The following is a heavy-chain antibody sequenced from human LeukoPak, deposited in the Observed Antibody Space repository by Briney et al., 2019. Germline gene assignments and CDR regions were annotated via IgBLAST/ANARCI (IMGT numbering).Heavy chain of an antibody. Sequence: GGSLRLSCAASGFTFNSFAMNWARQAPGKGLEWVSYISSSSSTIYYADSVKGRFTISRDNAKNSLYLQMNSLRAEDTAVYYCAREGYSSGLDYWGQGTLVTVSS. V-gene: IGHV3-48*01. CDR3: AREGYSSGLDY. CDR1: GFTFNSFA. CDR2: ISSSSSTI. J-gene: IGHJ4*02. D-gene: IGHD6-19*01.